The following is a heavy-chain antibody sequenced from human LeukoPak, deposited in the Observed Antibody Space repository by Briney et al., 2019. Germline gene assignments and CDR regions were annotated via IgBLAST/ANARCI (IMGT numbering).Heavy chain of an antibody. CDR1: GVTFSSRS. V-gene: IGHV1-69*01. D-gene: IGHD1-26*01. J-gene: IGHJ6*03. CDR2: IIPIFGSA. Sequence: SVKVSCKASGVTFSSRSISWVRQAPGQGLEWMGGIIPIFGSAIYPQKFQGRVTITADESTSTAYMELSSLTSEDTAVYYCARGAHSMVGAPYYYYYMDVWGKGTTVIVSS. CDR3: ARGAHSMVGAPYYYYYMDV.